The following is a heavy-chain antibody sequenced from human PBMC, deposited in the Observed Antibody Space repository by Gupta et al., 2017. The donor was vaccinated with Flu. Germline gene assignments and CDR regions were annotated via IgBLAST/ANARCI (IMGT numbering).Heavy chain of an antibody. J-gene: IGHJ5*02. CDR1: GGSISSYY. Sequence: QVQLQESGPGLVKPSETLSLTCTVTGGSISSYYWSWIRQPPGKGLEWIGYIYYSGSTNYNPSLKSRVTISVDTSKNQFSLKLSSVTAADTAVYYCARRVGATDWFDPWGQGTLVTVSS. CDR2: IYYSGST. V-gene: IGHV4-59*08. D-gene: IGHD1-26*01. CDR3: ARRVGATDWFDP.